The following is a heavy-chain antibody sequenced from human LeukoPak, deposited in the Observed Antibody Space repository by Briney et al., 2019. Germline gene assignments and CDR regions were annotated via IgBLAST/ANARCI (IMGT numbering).Heavy chain of an antibody. V-gene: IGHV1-69*04. Sequence: GASEKVSCKASGGTFSSYAISWVRQAPGQGLEWMGRIIPILGIANYAQKFQGRVTITADKSTSTAYMELSSLRSEDTAVYYCARLGVVHRDYWGQGTLVTVSS. D-gene: IGHD1-26*01. J-gene: IGHJ4*02. CDR3: ARLGVVHRDY. CDR2: IIPILGIA. CDR1: GGTFSSYA.